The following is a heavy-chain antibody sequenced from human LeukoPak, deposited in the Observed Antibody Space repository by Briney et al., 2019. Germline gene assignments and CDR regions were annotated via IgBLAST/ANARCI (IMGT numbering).Heavy chain of an antibody. J-gene: IGHJ6*02. Sequence: GGSLRLSCAASGFTFSSYAMSWVRQAPGKGLEWVSAISGSGGSTYYADSVKGRFTISRDNSKNTLYLQMNSLRAEDTAVYYCARGLAVAIYYYYGMDVWGQGTTVTVSS. CDR3: ARGLAVAIYYYYGMDV. V-gene: IGHV3-23*01. CDR1: GFTFSSYA. D-gene: IGHD3-9*01. CDR2: ISGSGGST.